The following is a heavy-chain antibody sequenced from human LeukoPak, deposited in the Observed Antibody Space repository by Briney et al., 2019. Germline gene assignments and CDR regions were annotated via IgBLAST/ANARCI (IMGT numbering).Heavy chain of an antibody. Sequence: GESLMISCKASGYIFTTYLISWVRQMPGKRLEWMGGIDPRDSYTIYSPSLQGHVTISADKSTSTAYLQWSSLKASDTAMYYCARWHSSSVFDYWGQGTLVTVSS. D-gene: IGHD6-6*01. J-gene: IGHJ4*02. V-gene: IGHV5-10-1*01. CDR1: GYIFTTYL. CDR2: IDPRDSYT. CDR3: ARWHSSSVFDY.